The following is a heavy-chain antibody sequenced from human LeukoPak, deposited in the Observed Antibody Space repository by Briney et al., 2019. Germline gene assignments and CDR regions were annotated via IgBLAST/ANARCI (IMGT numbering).Heavy chain of an antibody. V-gene: IGHV3-23*01. Sequence: GGSLRLSCAASGFTFSSYAMSWVRQAPGKGLEWVSAISGSGGSTYYADPVKGRFTISRDNSKNTLYLQMNSLRAEDTAVYYCAKDLRRFCGGDCFATSHWGQGTLVTVSS. J-gene: IGHJ1*01. D-gene: IGHD2-21*02. CDR3: AKDLRRFCGGDCFATSH. CDR1: GFTFSSYA. CDR2: ISGSGGST.